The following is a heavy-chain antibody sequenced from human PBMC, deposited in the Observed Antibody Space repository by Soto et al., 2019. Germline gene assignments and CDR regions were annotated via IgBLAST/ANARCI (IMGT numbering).Heavy chain of an antibody. Sequence: SETLSLTCTVSGGSVSDGGYYWSWIRQHPGKGLEWLGTIYYSGSTHYNPSLKSRRSISLDMSKNQFSLKLSSVTAADTATYYCARDFVAGAASYGSSTWGQGNLLTV. CDR1: GGSVSDGGYY. D-gene: IGHD3-10*01. J-gene: IGHJ5*02. CDR2: IYYSGST. V-gene: IGHV4-31*03. CDR3: ARDFVAGAASYGSST.